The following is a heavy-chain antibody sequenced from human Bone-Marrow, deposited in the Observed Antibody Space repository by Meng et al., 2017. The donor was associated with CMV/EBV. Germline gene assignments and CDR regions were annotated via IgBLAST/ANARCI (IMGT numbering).Heavy chain of an antibody. CDR2: ISGSSSYI. D-gene: IGHD3-3*01. CDR1: GLSFSSYT. Sequence: GGSLRLYCAASGLSFSSYTMNWVRQAPGKGLEWVSSISGSSSYIYYADSVKGRFTISRDNAKNSLYLQMNSLRAEDTAVYYCARDTSGSKYYDFWSGYNFDYWGQGTLVTVSS. J-gene: IGHJ4*02. V-gene: IGHV3-21*01. CDR3: ARDTSGSKYYDFWSGYNFDY.